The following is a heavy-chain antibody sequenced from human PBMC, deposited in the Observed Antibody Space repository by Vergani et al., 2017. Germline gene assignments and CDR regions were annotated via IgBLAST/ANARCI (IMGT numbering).Heavy chain of an antibody. CDR2: ISAYNGNT. D-gene: IGHD2-2*01. CDR3: AGASIVVVPAAHFDY. V-gene: IGHV1-18*01. CDR1: GYTFTSYG. Sequence: QVQLVQSGAEVKKPGASVKVSCKASGYTFTSYGISWVRQAPGQGLEWMGWISAYNGNTNYAQKLQGRVTMTTDTSTSTAYMELRSLRSDDTAVYYCAGASIVVVPAAHFDYWGQGTLVTVSS. J-gene: IGHJ4*02.